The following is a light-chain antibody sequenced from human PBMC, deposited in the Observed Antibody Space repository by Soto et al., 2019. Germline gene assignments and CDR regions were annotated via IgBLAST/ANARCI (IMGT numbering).Light chain of an antibody. Sequence: QSALTQPRSVSGSPGQSVTISCTGTSSDVGGYNYVSWYQQHPGKAPKLMIYDVNKRPSGVPDRFSCSKSGNTASLTISGLQAEEEADYYCCSYAGSYTWVFGGGTKLTVL. CDR2: DVN. CDR3: CSYAGSYTWV. J-gene: IGLJ3*02. CDR1: SSDVGGYNY. V-gene: IGLV2-11*01.